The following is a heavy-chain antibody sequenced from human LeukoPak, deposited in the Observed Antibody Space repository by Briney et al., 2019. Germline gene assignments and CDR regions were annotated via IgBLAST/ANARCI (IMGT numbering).Heavy chain of an antibody. D-gene: IGHD3-3*01. CDR2: IDTSGTST. V-gene: IGHV3-48*03. CDR3: ATERLGIFEF. CDR1: GFTFSSSE. Sequence: GGSLRLSCAASGFTFSSSEMNWVRQAPGKGLEWVSYIDTSGTSTYYADSVKGRFTISRDNAKNSLYLQMNSLRVDDTAVYYCATERLGIFEFWGQGSLVTVSS. J-gene: IGHJ4*02.